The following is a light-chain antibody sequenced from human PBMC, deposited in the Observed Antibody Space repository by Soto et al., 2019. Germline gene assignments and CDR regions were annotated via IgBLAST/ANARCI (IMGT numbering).Light chain of an antibody. CDR1: QSISSW. J-gene: IGKJ1*01. CDR2: KAS. Sequence: DIQMTQSPSTLSASVGDRVTITCRASQSISSWLAWYQQKPGKAPKLLIYKASILESGVPSRFSGSGSGTEFTFTISRLQPDDFATYYCQQYNSYWTFGQGTKVEIK. V-gene: IGKV1-5*03. CDR3: QQYNSYWT.